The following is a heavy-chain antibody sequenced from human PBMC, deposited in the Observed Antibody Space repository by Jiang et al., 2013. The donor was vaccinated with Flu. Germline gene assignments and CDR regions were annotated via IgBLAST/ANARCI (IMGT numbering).Heavy chain of an antibody. D-gene: IGHD2-15*01. J-gene: IGHJ3*02. V-gene: IGHV3-30*02. CDR1: GFTFSSYG. Sequence: VQLLESGGGVVQPGGSLRLSCAASGFTFSSYGMHWVRQAPGKGLEWVAFIRYDGSNKYYADSVKGRFTISRDNSKNTLYLQMNSLRAEDTAVYYCAKMGQYCSGDSCGSPDNIWGQGTMVTVSS. CDR2: IRYDGSNK. CDR3: AKMGQYCSGDSCGSPDNI.